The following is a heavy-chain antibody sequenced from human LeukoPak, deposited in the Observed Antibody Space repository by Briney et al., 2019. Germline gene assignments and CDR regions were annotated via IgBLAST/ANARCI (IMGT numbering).Heavy chain of an antibody. CDR2: ISSSSSYI. J-gene: IGHJ4*02. Sequence: GGSLRLSCAASGFTFSSYSMNWVRQAPGKGLEWVSSISSSSSYIYYADSVKGRFTISRDNAKNSLYLQMNSLRAEDTAVYYCAKPPSSSWYDGHFDYWGQGTLVTVSS. V-gene: IGHV3-21*04. CDR1: GFTFSSYS. D-gene: IGHD6-13*01. CDR3: AKPPSSSWYDGHFDY.